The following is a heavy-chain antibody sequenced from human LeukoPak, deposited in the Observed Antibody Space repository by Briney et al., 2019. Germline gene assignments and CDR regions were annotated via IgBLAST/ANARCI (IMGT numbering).Heavy chain of an antibody. Sequence: PGGSLRLSCVASGFNFGIYAMSWVRQAPGKGLEWVSGIRGSSDVTDYADSVKGRFTISRDNSKNTLSLQMNSLRAEDTAVYYCAKSTVGLWLFYFDYWGQGTLVTVSS. D-gene: IGHD4/OR15-4a*01. CDR1: GFNFGIYA. J-gene: IGHJ4*02. CDR2: IRGSSDVT. CDR3: AKSTVGLWLFYFDY. V-gene: IGHV3-23*01.